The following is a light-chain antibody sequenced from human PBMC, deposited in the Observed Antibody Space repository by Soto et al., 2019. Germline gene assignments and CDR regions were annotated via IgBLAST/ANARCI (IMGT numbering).Light chain of an antibody. V-gene: IGLV1-44*01. CDR3: AAWDDSLNGPV. Sequence: QPVLTQPPSASGAPGQRVTISCSGTSSNIGSNTVNWYQQLPGTAPKLLIFNNNERPSGVPDRISGSRSDTSASLAISGLQSEDEADYYCAAWDDSLNGPVFGGGTQLTVL. CDR2: NNN. J-gene: IGLJ7*01. CDR1: SSNIGSNT.